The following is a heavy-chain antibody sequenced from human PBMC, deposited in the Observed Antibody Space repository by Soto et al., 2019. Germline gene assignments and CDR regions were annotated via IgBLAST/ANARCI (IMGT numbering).Heavy chain of an antibody. Sequence: SETLSLTCTVSRARITSNDYFWAWIRQPPGRGLEFIASMHTSGGTYHASSLKSRATMSLDTSKSQFSLKLQSVTAADTATYFCAGIVVAEPRHSDLLPWGKGILVTVS. CDR3: AGIVVAEPRHSDLLP. CDR2: MHTSGGT. D-gene: IGHD2-15*01. J-gene: IGHJ5*02. V-gene: IGHV4-39*01. CDR1: RARITSNDYF.